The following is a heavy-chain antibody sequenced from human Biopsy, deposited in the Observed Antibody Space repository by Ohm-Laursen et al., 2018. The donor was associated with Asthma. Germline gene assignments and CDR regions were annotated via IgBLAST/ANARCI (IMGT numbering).Heavy chain of an antibody. Sequence: TLSLTCTVSYGSITSGGYYWTWIRQHPGKGLEWIGFIYYSGSTYYNPSLKSRVSISIDTSKNQLSLKVNSVTAADTAVYYCARMITMIQAANYYSYAMDVWGQGTTVTVSS. CDR2: IYYSGST. D-gene: IGHD3-22*01. CDR3: ARMITMIQAANYYSYAMDV. J-gene: IGHJ6*02. V-gene: IGHV4-31*03. CDR1: YGSITSGGYY.